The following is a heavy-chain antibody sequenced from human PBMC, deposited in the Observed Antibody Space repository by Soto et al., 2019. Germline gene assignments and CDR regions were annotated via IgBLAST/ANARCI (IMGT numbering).Heavy chain of an antibody. CDR3: ARQGFGALQGLVDV. V-gene: IGHV4-59*08. D-gene: IGHD3-10*01. Sequence: QVQLQESGPGLVKPSETLSLSCTVSNGSISNYYGSWIRQPPGKGMEWIGYVHHSWGSFYNPSLQSRVAISLATSKSQFSLKLTSVTATDTAVYYCARQGFGALQGLVDVWGQGITVTVSS. CDR2: VHHSWGS. CDR1: NGSISNYY. J-gene: IGHJ6*02.